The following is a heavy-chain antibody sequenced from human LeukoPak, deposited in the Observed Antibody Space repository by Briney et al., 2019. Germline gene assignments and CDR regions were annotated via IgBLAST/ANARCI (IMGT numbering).Heavy chain of an antibody. D-gene: IGHD3-22*01. CDR2: IYYSGST. CDR1: GGSINSSSYY. V-gene: IGHV4-39*01. J-gene: IGHJ4*02. Sequence: SETLSLTCTVSGGSINSSSYYWGWIRQPPGKGLEWIGSIYYSGSTYYNPSLKSRVTISVDTSKNQFSLKLSSVTAADTAVYYCARLPPPYYCDSSGYCSDYWGQGTLVTVSS. CDR3: ARLPPPYYCDSSGYCSDY.